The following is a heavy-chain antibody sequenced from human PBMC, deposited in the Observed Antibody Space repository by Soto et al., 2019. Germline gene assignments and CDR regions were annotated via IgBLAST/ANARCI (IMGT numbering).Heavy chain of an antibody. V-gene: IGHV3-74*01. CDR1: GFTFNNKW. D-gene: IGHD1-26*01. J-gene: IGHJ4*02. CDR2: IDGAAATT. CDR3: ARGGAMGVDY. Sequence: PGESLKISCTASGFTFNNKWMHWVRQAPGKGLVWLSRIDGAAATTNYADSVKGRFTISRDNAKNIVFLHVNGLTDEDTAVYYCARGGAMGVDYWGQGTLVTVSS.